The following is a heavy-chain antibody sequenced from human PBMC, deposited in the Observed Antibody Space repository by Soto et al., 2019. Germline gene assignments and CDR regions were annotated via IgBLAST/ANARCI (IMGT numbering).Heavy chain of an antibody. CDR3: AVDGGVGYYGSGSYNPLGY. D-gene: IGHD3-10*01. CDR2: INAGNGNT. J-gene: IGHJ4*02. Sequence: ASVKVSCKASGYTFTSYAMHWVRQAPGQRLEWMGWINAGNGNTKYSQKFQGRVTITRDTSASTAYMELSSLRSEDTAVYYCAVDGGVGYYGSGSYNPLGYWGQGTLVTVSS. CDR1: GYTFTSYA. V-gene: IGHV1-3*01.